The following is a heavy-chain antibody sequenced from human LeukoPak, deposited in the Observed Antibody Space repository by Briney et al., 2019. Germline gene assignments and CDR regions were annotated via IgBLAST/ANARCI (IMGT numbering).Heavy chain of an antibody. J-gene: IGHJ4*02. D-gene: IGHD5-18*01. Sequence: PGGSLRLSCAASGFTFNSYWMHWVRQAPGKGLVWVSRIKGDGSDIIYADSVKGRFTISRDNAKNTLYLQMNSLRAEDTAVYYCARVGDSSGFGYWGQGTLVTVSS. V-gene: IGHV3-74*01. CDR2: IKGDGSDI. CDR1: GFTFNSYW. CDR3: ARVGDSSGFGY.